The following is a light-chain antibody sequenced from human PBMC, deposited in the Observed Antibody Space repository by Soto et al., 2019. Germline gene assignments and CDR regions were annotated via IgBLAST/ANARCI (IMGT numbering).Light chain of an antibody. CDR2: KAS. CDR3: QHYYTYPYT. J-gene: IGKJ2*01. CDR1: QYISNW. Sequence: DIPMTQSPSTLSASVGDTVTITCRTSQYISNWLAWYQQKPGKAPNLLIYKASILESEVPSRFSGSGSGTEFNLTISSLQPGDFATYYCQHYYTYPYTFGQGTKLEIK. V-gene: IGKV1-5*03.